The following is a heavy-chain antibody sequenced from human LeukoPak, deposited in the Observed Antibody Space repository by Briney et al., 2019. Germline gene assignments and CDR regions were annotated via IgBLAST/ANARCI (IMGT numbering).Heavy chain of an antibody. Sequence: SETLSLTCTVSGGSISSYYWSWIRQPPGKGLEWIGYIYYSGSTNYNPSLKSRVTISVDTSKNQFSLKLSSVTAADTAVYYCASWLQLGPYYFDYWGQGTLVTVSS. CDR3: ASWLQLGPYYFDY. CDR2: IYYSGST. D-gene: IGHD7-27*01. CDR1: GGSISSYY. J-gene: IGHJ4*02. V-gene: IGHV4-59*08.